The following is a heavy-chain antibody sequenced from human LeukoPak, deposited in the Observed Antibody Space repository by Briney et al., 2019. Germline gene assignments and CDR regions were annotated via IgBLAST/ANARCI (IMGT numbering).Heavy chain of an antibody. CDR2: IYYSGST. CDR3: ATLAYNGDYVTY. V-gene: IGHV4-39*01. D-gene: IGHD4-17*01. J-gene: IGHJ4*02. CDR1: GGSFSDNNYY. Sequence: SETLSLTCTVSGGSFSDNNYYWGWIRQPPGKGLEWTGSIYYSGSTYYNSSLKSRLTVSVDTSKSQFSLKLSSVTAADTAVYYCATLAYNGDYVTYWGQGTLVIVSS.